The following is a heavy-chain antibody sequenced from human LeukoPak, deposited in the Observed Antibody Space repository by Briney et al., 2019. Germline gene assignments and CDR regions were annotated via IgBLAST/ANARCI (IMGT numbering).Heavy chain of an antibody. D-gene: IGHD5-24*01. Sequence: GGSLRLSCAASGFTFTTYGMHWVRQAPGKGLEWVAFIRSDGNNKYYADSVKGRFTISRDNSKNTLYLQMNSLRAEDTAVYYCAKGPRDVQTFDYWGQGTLVTVSS. J-gene: IGHJ4*02. CDR2: IRSDGNNK. V-gene: IGHV3-30*02. CDR3: AKGPRDVQTFDY. CDR1: GFTFTTYG.